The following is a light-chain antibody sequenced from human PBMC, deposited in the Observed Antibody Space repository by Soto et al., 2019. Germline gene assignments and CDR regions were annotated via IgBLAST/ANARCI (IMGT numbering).Light chain of an antibody. V-gene: IGLV2-8*01. Sequence: QSALTQPPSASGSPGQSVTISCTGVSRDVSAYRYVSWYQQHPGKAPKLMIYEVTKRPSGVPDRFSGSKSGNTASLTVSGLQAEDEADYYCSSYAGSNNLLFGGGTKLPS. CDR3: SSYAGSNNLL. J-gene: IGLJ2*01. CDR1: SRDVSAYRY. CDR2: EVT.